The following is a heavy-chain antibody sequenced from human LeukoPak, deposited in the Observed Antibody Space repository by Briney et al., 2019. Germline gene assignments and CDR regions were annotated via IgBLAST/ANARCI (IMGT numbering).Heavy chain of an antibody. CDR3: AISIAVAGTFDY. CDR1: GGSISSSSYY. Sequence: PSETLSLTCTVSGGSISSSSYYWGWIRQPPGKGLEWIGSIHYSGSTYYNPSLKSRVTISVDTSKNQFSLKLSSVTAADTAVYYRAISIAVAGTFDYWGQGTLVTVSS. D-gene: IGHD6-19*01. J-gene: IGHJ4*02. CDR2: IHYSGST. V-gene: IGHV4-39*01.